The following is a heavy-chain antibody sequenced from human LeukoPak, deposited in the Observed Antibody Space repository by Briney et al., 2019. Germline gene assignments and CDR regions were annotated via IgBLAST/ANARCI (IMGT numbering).Heavy chain of an antibody. CDR2: INHSGST. CDR1: GGSFSGYY. J-gene: IGHJ5*02. CDR3: ARERITMVRRVIRRGNWFDP. V-gene: IGHV4-34*01. Sequence: SETLSLTCAVYGGSFSGYYWSWIRQPPGKGLEWIGEINHSGSTNYNPSLKSRVTISVDTSKNQFSLKLSSVTAADTAVYYCARERITMVRRVIRRGNWFDPWGQGTLVTVSS. D-gene: IGHD3-10*01.